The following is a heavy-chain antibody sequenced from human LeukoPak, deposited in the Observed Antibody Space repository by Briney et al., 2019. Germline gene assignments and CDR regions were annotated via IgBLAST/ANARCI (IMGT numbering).Heavy chain of an antibody. CDR1: GLTFNSYW. CDR3: ARGNFYSGSGSSPLDY. D-gene: IGHD3-10*01. Sequence: GGSLRLSCAASGLTFNSYWMHWVRQVPGKGLVWVSRINSDGSRTNYVDSAKGRFTISRDNAKNTLFLQMNSLGAEDSAVYYCARGNFYSGSGSSPLDYWGQGTLVTVSS. V-gene: IGHV3-74*01. J-gene: IGHJ4*02. CDR2: INSDGSRT.